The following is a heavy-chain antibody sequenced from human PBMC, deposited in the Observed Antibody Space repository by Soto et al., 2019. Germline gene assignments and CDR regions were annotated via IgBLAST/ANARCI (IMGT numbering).Heavy chain of an antibody. J-gene: IGHJ5*02. Sequence: SETLSLTCTASGGSISSYYWSWIRQPPGKGLEWIGYIYYSGSTNYNPSLKSRVTISVDTSKNQFSLKLSSVTAADTAVYYCARGEYSYGIGFDPWGQGPLVTVSS. CDR3: ARGEYSYGIGFDP. CDR2: IYYSGST. V-gene: IGHV4-59*01. D-gene: IGHD5-18*01. CDR1: GGSISSYY.